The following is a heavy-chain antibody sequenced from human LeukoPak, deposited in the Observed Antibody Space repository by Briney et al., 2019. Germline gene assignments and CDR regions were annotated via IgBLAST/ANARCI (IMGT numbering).Heavy chain of an antibody. J-gene: IGHJ4*02. D-gene: IGHD5-12*01. CDR2: INHSGST. Sequence: SETLSLTCAVYGGSFSGYYWSWIRQPPGKGLEWIGEINHSGSTNYNPSLKSRVTISVDTSKNQFSLKLSSVTAADTAVYYCARGRRRYSGYVMEAPLDYWGQGTLVTVSS. CDR1: GGSFSGYY. CDR3: ARGRRRYSGYVMEAPLDY. V-gene: IGHV4-34*01.